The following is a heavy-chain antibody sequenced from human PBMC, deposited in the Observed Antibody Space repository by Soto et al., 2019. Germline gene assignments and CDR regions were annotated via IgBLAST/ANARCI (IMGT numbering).Heavy chain of an antibody. CDR1: GGSVRSGGYY. CDR3: ARYRTGGTGFDY. V-gene: IGHV4-61*08. J-gene: IGHJ4*02. CDR2: ISYSGST. D-gene: IGHD3-16*01. Sequence: SGTLSPTCTVSGGSVRSGGYYWSWIRQPPGKGLEWIGYISYSGSTTYNSSLKSRVTISTDPSENQLSLKLSSVTAADTAVYYCARYRTGGTGFDYWGQGALVTVSS.